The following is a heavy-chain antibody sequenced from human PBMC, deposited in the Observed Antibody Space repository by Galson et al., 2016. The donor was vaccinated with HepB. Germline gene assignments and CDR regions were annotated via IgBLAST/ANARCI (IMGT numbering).Heavy chain of an antibody. CDR2: INHSGGT. J-gene: IGHJ4*02. CDR3: ARAFYRPFDY. V-gene: IGHV4-34*01. Sequence: GEINHSGGTNYNPSLKSRVRISLDTSKRQFYLNLTSVTAADSAMYYCARAFYRPFDYWGPGTLVTVSS. D-gene: IGHD1-14*01.